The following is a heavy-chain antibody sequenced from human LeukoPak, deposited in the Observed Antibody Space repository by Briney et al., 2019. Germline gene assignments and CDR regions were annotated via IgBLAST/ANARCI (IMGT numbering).Heavy chain of an antibody. CDR3: ARSGSDAFDI. J-gene: IGHJ3*02. V-gene: IGHV1-2*02. Sequence: ASVKVSCKASGYTFSGYYMHWVRQAPGQGLEWMAWIYPNSGDTKYAQKFQGRVTVTRDTSISTAFMEVSRLTSDDTAVYYCARSGSDAFDIWGQGTMATVSS. D-gene: IGHD1-26*01. CDR1: GYTFSGYY. CDR2: IYPNSGDT.